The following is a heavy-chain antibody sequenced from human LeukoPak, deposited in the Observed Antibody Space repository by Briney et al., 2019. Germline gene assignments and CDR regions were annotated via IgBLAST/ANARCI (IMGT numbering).Heavy chain of an antibody. CDR2: IYYSGST. J-gene: IGHJ5*02. CDR1: GDSISSGNYY. D-gene: IGHD6-13*01. Sequence: SETLSLTCTVSGDSISSGNYYWSWIRQPPGKGLEWIGNIYYSGSTSYNPSLKSRVTISVDTSKNQFSLKLSSVTAADTAVYYCARGSIAAVNTWFDPWGQGTLVTVSS. CDR3: ARGSIAAVNTWFDP. V-gene: IGHV4-39*07.